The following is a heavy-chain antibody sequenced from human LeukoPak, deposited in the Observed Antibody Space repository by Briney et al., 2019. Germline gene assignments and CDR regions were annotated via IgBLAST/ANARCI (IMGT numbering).Heavy chain of an antibody. Sequence: SETLSLTCAVYGGSFSGYYWSWIRQPPGKGLEWIGVINHSGSTNYNPSLKSRVTISVDTSKNQFSLKLSSVTAADTAVYYCARGRGAWGAAALLHYGMDVWGKGTTVTVSS. CDR2: INHSGST. J-gene: IGHJ6*04. CDR3: ARGRGAWGAAALLHYGMDV. CDR1: GGSFSGYY. D-gene: IGHD6-13*01. V-gene: IGHV4-34*01.